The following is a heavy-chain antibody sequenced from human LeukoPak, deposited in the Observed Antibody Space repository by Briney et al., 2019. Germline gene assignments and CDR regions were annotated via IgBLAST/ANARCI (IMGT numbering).Heavy chain of an antibody. CDR1: GGSISSSSYY. Sequence: SETLSLTCTVSGGSISSSSYYWGWIRQPPGKGLEWIGSIYYSGSTYYNPSLKSRVTISVDTSKNQFSLKLSSVTAADTAVYYCARDPTRGTTVTTAFDIWGQGTMVTVSS. V-gene: IGHV4-39*07. CDR3: ARDPTRGTTVTTAFDI. J-gene: IGHJ3*02. D-gene: IGHD4-17*01. CDR2: IYYSGST.